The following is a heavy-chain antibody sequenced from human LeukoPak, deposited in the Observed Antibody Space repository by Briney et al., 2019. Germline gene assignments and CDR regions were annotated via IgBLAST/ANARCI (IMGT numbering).Heavy chain of an antibody. CDR3: VKTIGYCSSTTCYYYFDY. CDR1: GFTFSSYA. D-gene: IGHD2-2*01. CDR2: ISGSGGST. V-gene: IGHV3-23*01. J-gene: IGHJ4*02. Sequence: PGGSLRLSCAASGFTFSSYAMSWVRQAPGKGLEWVSDISGSGGSTYYADSVKGRFTISRDNSKNTLYLQMSSLRAEDTAVYYCVKTIGYCSSTTCYYYFDYWGQGTLVTVSS.